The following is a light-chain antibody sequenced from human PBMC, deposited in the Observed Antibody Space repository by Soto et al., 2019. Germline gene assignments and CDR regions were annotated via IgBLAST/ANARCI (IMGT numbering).Light chain of an antibody. CDR2: GTT. CDR1: SSNFGAGFD. Sequence: QSVLTQPPSVSGAPGQRVTIPCTGSSSNFGAGFDVHWYQQLPGTAPKLLIYGTTNRPSGVPDRFSGSKSGTSASLAITGLQAEDEADYYCHSYDSSLSGYVFGTGTEVTVL. CDR3: HSYDSSLSGYV. J-gene: IGLJ1*01. V-gene: IGLV1-40*01.